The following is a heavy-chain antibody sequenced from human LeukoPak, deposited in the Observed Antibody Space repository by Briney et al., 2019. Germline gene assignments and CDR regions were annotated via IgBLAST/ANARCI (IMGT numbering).Heavy chain of an antibody. CDR1: GYTFTDYY. CDR3: ARLEGTGYRGGWFDP. CDR2: FTPNSGGT. J-gene: IGHJ5*02. D-gene: IGHD3-16*02. V-gene: IGHV1-2*02. Sequence: ASVKVSCKASGYTFTDYYIHWVRQAPGQGLEWMGWFTPNSGGTNYAQKFQGRVTMTRDTSISTASLELRSLTPDDTAVYYCARLEGTGYRGGWFDPWGQGSLVTVS.